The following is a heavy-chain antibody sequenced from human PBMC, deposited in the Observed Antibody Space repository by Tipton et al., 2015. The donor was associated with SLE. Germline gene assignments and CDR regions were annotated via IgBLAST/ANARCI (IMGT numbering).Heavy chain of an antibody. D-gene: IGHD1-14*01. CDR3: ARDRCINTTCRWFFDP. V-gene: IGHV4-38-2*02. CDR1: GFSISSGYY. CDR2: ISYTGST. Sequence: GLVKPSETLSLICTVSGFSISSGYYWGWIRQSPGKGLEWIGSISYTGSTFYSPSLKSRVTISVETSKNQFSLKLTSVTAADTAVYFCARDRCINTTCRWFFDPWGRGTLVTVSS. J-gene: IGHJ2*01.